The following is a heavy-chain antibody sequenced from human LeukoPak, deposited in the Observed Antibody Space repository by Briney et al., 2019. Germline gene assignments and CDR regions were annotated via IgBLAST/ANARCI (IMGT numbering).Heavy chain of an antibody. D-gene: IGHD1-26*01. CDR3: ARDDRCSVRFQVLGATGPRYYYYGMDV. J-gene: IGHJ6*02. V-gene: IGHV3-48*03. CDR2: ISISGSTI. CDR1: GFTFSSYE. Sequence: PGGSLRLSCAASGFTFSSYEMNWVRQAPGKGLEWVSSISISGSTIYYAAFVKGRFTISRDNAKNSLYLQMNSLRAEDTAVYYCARDDRCSVRFQVLGATGPRYYYYGMDVWGQGTTVTVSS.